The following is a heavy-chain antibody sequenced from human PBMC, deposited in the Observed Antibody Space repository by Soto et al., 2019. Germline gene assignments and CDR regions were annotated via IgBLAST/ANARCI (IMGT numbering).Heavy chain of an antibody. D-gene: IGHD3-9*01. V-gene: IGHV1-69*13. CDR3: ARTPRSTYYDILTGYYFGQQNYYGMDV. CDR1: GGAFSSYA. J-gene: IGHJ6*02. CDR2: IIPIFGTA. Sequence: SVKVSCKASGGAFSSYAISWVRQAPGQGLEWMGGIIPIFGTANYAQKFQGRVTITADESTSTAYMELSSLRSEDTAVYYCARTPRSTYYDILTGYYFGQQNYYGMDVWGQGTTVTV.